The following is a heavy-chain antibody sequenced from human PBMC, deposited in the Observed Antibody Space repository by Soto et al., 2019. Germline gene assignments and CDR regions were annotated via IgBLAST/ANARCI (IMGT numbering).Heavy chain of an antibody. CDR2: IIPIFGTA. D-gene: IGHD3-22*01. CDR1: GGTFSSYA. Sequence: SVKVSCKASGGTFSSYAISWVRQAPGQGLEWMGGIIPIFGTANYAQKFQGRVTITADESTSAAYMELSSLRSEDTAVYYCASRPYYYDSSGYYPFDYWGQGTLVTAPQ. V-gene: IGHV1-69*13. CDR3: ASRPYYYDSSGYYPFDY. J-gene: IGHJ4*02.